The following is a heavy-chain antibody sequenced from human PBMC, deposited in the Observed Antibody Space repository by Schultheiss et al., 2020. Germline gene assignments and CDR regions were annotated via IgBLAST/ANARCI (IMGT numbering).Heavy chain of an antibody. CDR2: ISYDGSNK. CDR3: ARGSSGSYFDY. Sequence: GGSLRLSCAASGFTFSSYAMHWVRQAPGKGLEWVAVISYDGSNKYYADSVKGRFTISRDNSKNTLYLQMNSLRAEDTAVYYCARGSSGSYFDYWGQGTLVNGS. D-gene: IGHD1-26*01. CDR1: GFTFSSYA. J-gene: IGHJ4*02. V-gene: IGHV3-30-3*01.